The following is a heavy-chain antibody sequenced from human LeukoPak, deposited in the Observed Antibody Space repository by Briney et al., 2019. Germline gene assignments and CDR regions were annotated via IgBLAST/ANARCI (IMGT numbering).Heavy chain of an antibody. V-gene: IGHV3-7*01. CDR3: ARNAPFDY. CDR1: GITYSTYW. J-gene: IGHJ4*02. Sequence: GGSLRLSCAASGITYSTYWMSWVRQAPGKGREWVANINQDGSEKYYVDSVRGRFTISRDNAKNSLYLQMNSLRGEDTAVYYCARNAPFDYWGQGTLVTVSS. CDR2: INQDGSEK.